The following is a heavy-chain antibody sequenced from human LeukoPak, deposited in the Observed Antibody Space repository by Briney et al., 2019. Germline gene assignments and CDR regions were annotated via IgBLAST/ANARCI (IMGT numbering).Heavy chain of an antibody. V-gene: IGHV4-34*01. CDR3: ARWSFWFDP. J-gene: IGHJ5*02. Sequence: PSETLSLTCAVYGGSFSGYYWSWIRQPPGKGLEWIGEINHSGSTNYNPSLKSRVTISVDTSKNQFSLKLSSVTAADTAVYYCARWSFWFDPWGQGTLVTVSS. CDR2: INHSGST. D-gene: IGHD3-16*01. CDR1: GGSFSGYY.